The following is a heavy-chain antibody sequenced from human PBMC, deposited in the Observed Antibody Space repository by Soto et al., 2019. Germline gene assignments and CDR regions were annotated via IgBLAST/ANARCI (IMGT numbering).Heavy chain of an antibody. Sequence: PGGSLRLSCAASGFTVSTSQMTWVRQAPGKGLEWVAVISYDGSNKYYADSVKGRFTISRDNSKNTLYLQMNSLRAEDTAVYYCARDRHYYYYGMDVWGQGTTVTVSS. CDR3: ARDRHYYYYGMDV. CDR2: ISYDGSNK. CDR1: GFTVSTSQ. J-gene: IGHJ6*02. V-gene: IGHV3-30-3*01.